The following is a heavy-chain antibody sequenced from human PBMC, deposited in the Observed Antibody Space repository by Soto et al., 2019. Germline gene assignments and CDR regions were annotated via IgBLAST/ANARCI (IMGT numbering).Heavy chain of an antibody. J-gene: IGHJ6*03. CDR3: ARGSRYFDWSLYMDV. CDR1: ECSINSDKYY. D-gene: IGHD3-9*01. V-gene: IGHV4-39*07. Sequence: TSETLSVTWCVSECSINSDKYYWGWIRQPPGKGLEWIGKIYYRGNTYYNPSLQTRVTISVDTSKNQFSLKLSSVTAADTAVYYCARGSRYFDWSLYMDVWGKGTTVTVSS. CDR2: IYYRGNT.